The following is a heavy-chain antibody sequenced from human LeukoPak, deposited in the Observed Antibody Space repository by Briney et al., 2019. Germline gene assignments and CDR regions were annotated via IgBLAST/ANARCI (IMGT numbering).Heavy chain of an antibody. CDR2: IYSDGSIT. J-gene: IGHJ4*02. CDR3: ARDSTTTVTHLDY. V-gene: IGHV3-74*01. D-gene: IGHD4-17*01. Sequence: GGSLRLSCAASGFTFSSYWMHWVRQAPGKGLVWVSRIYSDGSITNYADSVKGRFTISRDNAKNTLYLQMNSLRAEDTAVYYCARDSTTTVTHLDYWGQGTLVTVSS. CDR1: GFTFSSYW.